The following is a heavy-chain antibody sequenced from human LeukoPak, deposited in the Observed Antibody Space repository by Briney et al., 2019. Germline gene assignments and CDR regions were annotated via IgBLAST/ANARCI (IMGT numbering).Heavy chain of an antibody. CDR3: AKDRALVRSAYFDY. CDR1: GFTFSSYA. J-gene: IGHJ4*02. V-gene: IGHV3-23*01. Sequence: GGSLRLSCAASGFTFSSYAMSWARQAPGKGLEWVSVISGSGGSTSYADSVKGRFTISRDNSKNTLYLQMNSLRVEDTAVYYCAKDRALVRSAYFDYWGQGTLVIVSS. CDR2: ISGSGGST. D-gene: IGHD2-21*01.